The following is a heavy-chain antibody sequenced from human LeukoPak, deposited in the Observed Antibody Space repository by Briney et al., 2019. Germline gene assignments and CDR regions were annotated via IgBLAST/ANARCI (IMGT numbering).Heavy chain of an antibody. CDR1: GFSLTTSGVG. Sequence: ASGPTLVKPTETLTLTCTFSGFSLTTSGVGVGWIRQPPGKAPECLALIYWDNDRRYSPSLRSRLTITKDTSKNQVVLTMANVDPVDTGTYYCAHRVLQGGYWDSRKFDQWGQGTQVTVSS. CDR3: AHRVLQGGYWDSRKFDQ. CDR2: IYWDNDR. D-gene: IGHD3-22*01. J-gene: IGHJ4*02. V-gene: IGHV2-5*02.